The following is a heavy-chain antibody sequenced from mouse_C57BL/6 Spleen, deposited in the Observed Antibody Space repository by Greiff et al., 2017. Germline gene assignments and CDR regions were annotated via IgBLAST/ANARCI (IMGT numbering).Heavy chain of an antibody. CDR3: ARDPPYDYDEKGFDY. D-gene: IGHD2-4*01. CDR1: GYTFTDYY. J-gene: IGHJ2*01. Sequence: EVQLQQSGPELVKPGASVKISCKASGYTFTDYYMNWVKQSHGKSLEWIGDINPNNGGTSYNQKFKGKATLTVDKSSSTAYMELRSLTSEDSAVYYCARDPPYDYDEKGFDYWGQGTTLTVSS. CDR2: INPNNGGT. V-gene: IGHV1-26*01.